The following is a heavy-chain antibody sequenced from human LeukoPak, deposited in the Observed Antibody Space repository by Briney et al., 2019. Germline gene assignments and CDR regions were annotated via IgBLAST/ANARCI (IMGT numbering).Heavy chain of an antibody. J-gene: IGHJ4*02. CDR3: ARGNGWYPF. CDR1: GGSISSYY. Sequence: SETLSLTCTVSGGSISSYYWSWSRQPPGRGLEWIGYIYYSGSTSYNPSLKSRVTISVDTSKNQFSLNLSSVVAADPAVYYGARGNGWYPFWGQGTLVTVSS. CDR2: IYYSGST. D-gene: IGHD6-19*01. V-gene: IGHV4-59*01.